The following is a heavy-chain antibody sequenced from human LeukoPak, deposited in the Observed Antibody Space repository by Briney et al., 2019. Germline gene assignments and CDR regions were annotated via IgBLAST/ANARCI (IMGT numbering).Heavy chain of an antibody. Sequence: QPGGSLRLSCAASGFTFSSYAMSWVRQAPGKGLEWVSAISGSGGSTYYADSVKGRFTISRDNSKNTLYLQMNSLRAEDTAVYYCAKEEGYCSSTSCHNWFDPWGQGTLVTVSS. V-gene: IGHV3-23*01. CDR1: GFTFSSYA. D-gene: IGHD2-2*01. J-gene: IGHJ5*02. CDR2: ISGSGGST. CDR3: AKEEGYCSSTSCHNWFDP.